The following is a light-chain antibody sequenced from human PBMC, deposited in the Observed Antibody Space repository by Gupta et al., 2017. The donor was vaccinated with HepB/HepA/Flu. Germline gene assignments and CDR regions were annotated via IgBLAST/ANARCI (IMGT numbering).Light chain of an antibody. CDR2: LVS. CDR1: QSLLHSNAYNY. J-gene: IGKJ5*01. V-gene: IGKV2-28*01. Sequence: DIVMTQSPLSLPVTPGEPASISCRSSQSLLHSNAYNYLDWYLQKPGQSPQLLIYLVSNRASGVPDRFSGSGAGTDITLKISMVAAAAVGVYYCRQALQTPFTFGQGTLLEIK. CDR3: RQALQTPFT.